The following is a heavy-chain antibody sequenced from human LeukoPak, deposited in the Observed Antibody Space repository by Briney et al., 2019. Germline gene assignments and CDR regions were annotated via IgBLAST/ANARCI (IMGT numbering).Heavy chain of an antibody. J-gene: IGHJ4*02. Sequence: GGSLRLSCAASGFTFSSYSMNWVRQAPGKGLEWVSYISSSGSTIYYADSVKGRFTISRDNAKNSLYLQMYSLRAEDTAVYYCARSGNYDFWSGPVYYFDYWGQGTLVTVSS. CDR3: ARSGNYDFWSGPVYYFDY. D-gene: IGHD3-3*01. V-gene: IGHV3-48*04. CDR2: ISSSGSTI. CDR1: GFTFSSYS.